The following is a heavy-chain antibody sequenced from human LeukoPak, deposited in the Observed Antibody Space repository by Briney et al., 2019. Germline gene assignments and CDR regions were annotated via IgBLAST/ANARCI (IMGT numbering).Heavy chain of an antibody. CDR3: ARYSLWFGELPNYYGMDV. CDR1: GFTFSSYG. V-gene: IGHV3-33*08. CDR2: IWYDGSNK. J-gene: IGHJ6*02. D-gene: IGHD3-10*01. Sequence: GGSLRLSCAASGFTFSSYGMHWVRQAPGKGLGWVAVIWYDGSNKYYADSVKGRFTISRDNSKNTLYLQMNSLRAEDTAVYYCARYSLWFGELPNYYGMDVWGQGTTVTVSS.